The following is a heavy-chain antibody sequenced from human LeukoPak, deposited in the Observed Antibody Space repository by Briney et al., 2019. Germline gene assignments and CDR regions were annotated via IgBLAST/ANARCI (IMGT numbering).Heavy chain of an antibody. CDR1: GFTFSDYY. D-gene: IGHD2-2*01. V-gene: IGHV3-11*04. CDR2: ISSSGSTI. Sequence: PGGSLRLSCAASGFTFSDYYMSWIRQAPGKGLEWVSYISSSGSTIYYADSVKGRFTISRDNAKNSLYLQMNSLRAEDTAVYYCAREPRQDIVVVPATPEDYWGQGTLVTVSS. CDR3: AREPRQDIVVVPATPEDY. J-gene: IGHJ4*02.